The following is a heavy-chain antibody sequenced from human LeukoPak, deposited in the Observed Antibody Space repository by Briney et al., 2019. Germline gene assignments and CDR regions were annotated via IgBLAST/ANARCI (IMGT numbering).Heavy chain of an antibody. J-gene: IGHJ4*02. CDR1: GFTFSIYS. CDR3: ARWRGGQSEFDS. CDR2: IKEDASDK. V-gene: IGHV3-7*01. D-gene: IGHD3-16*01. Sequence: GSLRLSCAASGFTFSIYSMSWVRQAPGKGLEWVAFIKEDASDKDYVDSLKGRVTISRDNAKNSLYLQMNSLRVDDTAVYYCARWRGGQSEFDSWGQGTLVTVSS.